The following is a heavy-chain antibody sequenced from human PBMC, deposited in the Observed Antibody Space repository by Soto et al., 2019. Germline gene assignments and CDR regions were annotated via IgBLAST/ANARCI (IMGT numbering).Heavy chain of an antibody. CDR1: GGSISSYY. J-gene: IGHJ6*02. D-gene: IGHD3-9*01. Sequence: PSETLSLTCTVSGGSISSYYWSWIRQPAGKGLEWIGRIYTSGSTNYNPSLKSRVTMSVDTPKNQFPLKLSSVTAADTAVYYCERDELVPYYYYGMDVWGQGTTVTVSS. V-gene: IGHV4-4*07. CDR2: IYTSGST. CDR3: ERDELVPYYYYGMDV.